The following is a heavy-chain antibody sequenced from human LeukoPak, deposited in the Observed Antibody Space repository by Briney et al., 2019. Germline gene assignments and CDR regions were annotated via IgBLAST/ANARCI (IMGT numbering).Heavy chain of an antibody. Sequence: SETLSLTCTVSGYSISNGYYWGWIRQPPGKGLEWIGNIFHSGSTYYNPSRKSRVTISVDTSKNQFSLKLSSVTAADTAVYYCARELLSGDPSIGNWGQGTLVTVSS. CDR1: GYSISNGYY. CDR3: ARELLSGDPSIGN. D-gene: IGHD7-27*01. CDR2: IFHSGST. J-gene: IGHJ4*02. V-gene: IGHV4-38-2*02.